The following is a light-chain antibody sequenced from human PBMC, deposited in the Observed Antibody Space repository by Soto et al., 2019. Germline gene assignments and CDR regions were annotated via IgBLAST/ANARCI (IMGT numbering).Light chain of an antibody. CDR2: EGS. CDR3: CSYARSSNWV. CDR1: SSDIGSYNL. V-gene: IGLV2-23*01. Sequence: QSALTQPAFVSGSPGQSITISCTGTSSDIGSYNLVSWYHHHPGKAPKLMSYEGSKRPSGVSSRFSGSKSGNTASLTISGLQAEDEDDYYCCSYARSSNWVFGGGTKVTVL. J-gene: IGLJ3*02.